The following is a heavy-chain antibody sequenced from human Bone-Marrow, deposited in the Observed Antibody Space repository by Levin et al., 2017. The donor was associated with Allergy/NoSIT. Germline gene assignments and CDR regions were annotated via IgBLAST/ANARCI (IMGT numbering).Heavy chain of an antibody. CDR3: ARAGFFGSGAHYKALPYYYTMDV. CDR1: GGSITGGDYY. Sequence: SQTLSLTCTVSGGSITGGDYYWSWIRQSPGKGLEWIGFTYYSGSSYSYPSLKSRVTMSLDASKNQFSLRLSSVTAADTAVYYCARAGFFGSGAHYKALPYYYTMDVWGQGTTVTVSS. J-gene: IGHJ6*02. V-gene: IGHV4-30-4*01. D-gene: IGHD3-10*01. CDR2: TYYSGSS.